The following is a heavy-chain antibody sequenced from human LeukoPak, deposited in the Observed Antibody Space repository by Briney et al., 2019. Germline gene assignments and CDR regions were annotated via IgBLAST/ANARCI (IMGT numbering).Heavy chain of an antibody. CDR2: IWCDGSNK. CDR1: GFTFSSYG. D-gene: IGHD3-22*01. J-gene: IGHJ3*02. Sequence: QPGGSLRLSCAASGFTFSSYGMHWVRQAPGKGMEWVAVIWCDGSNKYYADSVKGRFTISRHNSKNTLYLQMNSLRAEDTAVYYCAKSTLISYATSCHDAFDIWGQGTMVTVSS. CDR3: AKSTLISYATSCHDAFDI. V-gene: IGHV3-33*06.